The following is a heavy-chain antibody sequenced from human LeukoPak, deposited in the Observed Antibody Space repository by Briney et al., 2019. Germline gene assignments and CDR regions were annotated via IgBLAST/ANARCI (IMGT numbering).Heavy chain of an antibody. CDR3: ARSPLLRFLEWSTRRYYYGMDV. J-gene: IGHJ6*02. Sequence: GGSLRLSCAASGFTFSSYSMNSVRQAPGKGLEWVSSISSSSSYIYYADSVKGRFTISRDNAKNSLYLQMNSLRAEDTAVYYCARSPLLRFLEWSTRRYYYGMDVWGQGTTVTVSS. CDR2: ISSSSSYI. D-gene: IGHD3-3*01. CDR1: GFTFSSYS. V-gene: IGHV3-21*01.